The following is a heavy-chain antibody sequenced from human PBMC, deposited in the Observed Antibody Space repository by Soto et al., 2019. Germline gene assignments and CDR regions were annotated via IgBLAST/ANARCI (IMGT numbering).Heavy chain of an antibody. Sequence: GGSLRLSCAASGFTFSSYDMHWVRQATGKGLEWVSAIGTAGDTYYPGSVKGRFTISRKNAKNSLYLQMNSLRAGDTAVYYCARVLIFGVSKGAFDIWGQGTMVTVSS. CDR1: GFTFSSYD. J-gene: IGHJ3*02. CDR3: ARVLIFGVSKGAFDI. CDR2: IGTAGDT. V-gene: IGHV3-13*01. D-gene: IGHD3-3*01.